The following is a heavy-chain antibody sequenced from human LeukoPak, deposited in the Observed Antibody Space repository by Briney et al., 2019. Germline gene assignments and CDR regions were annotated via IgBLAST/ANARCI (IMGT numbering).Heavy chain of an antibody. V-gene: IGHV3-23*01. CDR1: GISFSTYV. CDR3: AKVSGRILIWPQPFGDGMDV. D-gene: IGHD3-10*01. CDR2: IRGSGGDS. J-gene: IGHJ6*02. Sequence: QTGGSLRLSCAASGISFSTYVMAWVRQAPGKGLECVSAIRGSGGDSYYAASVKGRFTISRDNSKNTLYLQMNSLRVEDTAVYYCAKVSGRILIWPQPFGDGMDVWGQGTTVTVSS.